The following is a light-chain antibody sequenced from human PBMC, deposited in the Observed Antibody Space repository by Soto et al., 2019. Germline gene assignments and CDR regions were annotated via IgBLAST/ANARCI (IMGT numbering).Light chain of an antibody. Sequence: SYELTQPPSVSVSPGQTASITCYGDKLGDKYACWYQQKPGQYPVLVIYQDSKRPSGIPERFSGSNSGNTATLTISGTQAMDEADYYCQAWDSSTVVFGGGTKLTVL. CDR1: KLGDKY. CDR2: QDS. J-gene: IGLJ2*01. CDR3: QAWDSSTVV. V-gene: IGLV3-1*01.